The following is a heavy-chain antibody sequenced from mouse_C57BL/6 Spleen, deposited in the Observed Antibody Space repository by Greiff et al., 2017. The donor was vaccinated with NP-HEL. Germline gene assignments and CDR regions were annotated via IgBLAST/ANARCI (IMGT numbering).Heavy chain of an antibody. J-gene: IGHJ4*01. Sequence: VQLQQPGAELVKPGASVKVSCKASGYTFTSYWMHWVKQRPGQGLEWIGRIHPSDSDTNYNQKFKGKATLTVDESSSTAYMQLSSLTSEDSAVYYCAISDGYPTHYAMDNWGQGTSVTVSS. CDR3: AISDGYPTHYAMDN. V-gene: IGHV1-74*01. CDR1: GYTFTSYW. D-gene: IGHD2-3*01. CDR2: IHPSDSDT.